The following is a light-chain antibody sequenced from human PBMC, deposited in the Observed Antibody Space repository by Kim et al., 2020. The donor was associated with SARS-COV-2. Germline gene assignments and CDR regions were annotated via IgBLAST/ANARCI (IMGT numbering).Light chain of an antibody. CDR2: GAS. V-gene: IGKV3-15*01. CDR3: QQYNDWPPWT. CDR1: QRVGVN. Sequence: SPADRVTLSCRASQRVGVNLAWYQQKPGQTPRLLFYGASTRATGVPARFSGSGSGSEFSLTISSLQSEDFAAYYCQQYNDWPPWTFGQGTKVDIK. J-gene: IGKJ1*01.